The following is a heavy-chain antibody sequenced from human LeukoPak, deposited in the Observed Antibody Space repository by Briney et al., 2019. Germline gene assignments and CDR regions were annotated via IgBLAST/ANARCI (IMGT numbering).Heavy chain of an antibody. J-gene: IGHJ4*02. Sequence: GGSLRLSCLTSGFTLSTNAMSWVRQAPGKGLEWISGISGSGASTYYADSVKGRFTISRDDSGNTLYLQMNSLRGDDTAVYYCAKDVGKWESLHFFDYWGQGTLVTVSS. CDR2: ISGSGAST. D-gene: IGHD1-26*01. V-gene: IGHV3-23*01. CDR3: AKDVGKWESLHFFDY. CDR1: GFTLSTNA.